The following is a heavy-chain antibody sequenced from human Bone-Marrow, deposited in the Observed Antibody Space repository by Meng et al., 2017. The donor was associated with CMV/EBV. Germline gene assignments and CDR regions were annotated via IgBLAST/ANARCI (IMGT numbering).Heavy chain of an antibody. D-gene: IGHD1-20*01. CDR2: ISSSSSTI. Sequence: GGSLRLSCEVSGFTFSAYYMSWIRQAPGKGLEWISYISSSSSTIYYADSVKGRFTISRDTAKSSLYLQMNSLRAEDTAVYYCARDLTGSSGAFYIWGQGTMVTVSS. V-gene: IGHV3-11*04. CDR1: GFTFSAYY. J-gene: IGHJ3*02. CDR3: ARDLTGSSGAFYI.